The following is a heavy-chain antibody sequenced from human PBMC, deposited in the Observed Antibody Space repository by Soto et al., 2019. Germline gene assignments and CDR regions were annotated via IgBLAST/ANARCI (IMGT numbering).Heavy chain of an antibody. J-gene: IGHJ4*02. CDR1: GFAFGGFT. Sequence: VQVLESGGGLVQPGGSLRLSCSVSGFAFGGFTMTWVRQAPGKGLEWVSSISGSAARTYYADSVQGRFTISRDNSKSTLYLQMTSLRVEDTAEYYFTRGGVGTTGSCDFWGQGTLVAVSS. CDR2: ISGSAART. V-gene: IGHV3-23*01. D-gene: IGHD6-13*01. CDR3: TRGGVGTTGSCDF.